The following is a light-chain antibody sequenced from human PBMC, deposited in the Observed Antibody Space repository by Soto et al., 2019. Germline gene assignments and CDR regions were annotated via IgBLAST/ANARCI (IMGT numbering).Light chain of an antibody. CDR2: GAS. V-gene: IGKV3-20*01. CDR1: QSVSSSY. Sequence: EIVLTQSPGTLSLSPGERATLSCRASQSVSSSYLAWYQQKPGQAPRLLIYGASSRATGIPDRFSGSGSGTDFTLTISRLEPEYFAVYYCQQYGSSPFTFGPGTKVYIK. J-gene: IGKJ3*01. CDR3: QQYGSSPFT.